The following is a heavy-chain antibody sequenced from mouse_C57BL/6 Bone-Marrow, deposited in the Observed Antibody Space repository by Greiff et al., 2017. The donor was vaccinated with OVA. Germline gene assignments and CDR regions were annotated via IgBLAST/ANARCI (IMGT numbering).Heavy chain of an antibody. D-gene: IGHD1-1*01. CDR3: ARIDYYYGSRNWYFDV. V-gene: IGHV8-8*01. J-gene: IGHJ1*03. CDR1: GFSLSTFGMG. CDR2: IWWDDDK. Sequence: QVQLKESGPGILQPSQTLSLTCSFSGFSLSTFGMGVGWIRQPSGKGLEWLAHIWWDDDKYYNPALKSRLTISKDTSKNQVFLKIANVDTADTATYYCARIDYYYGSRNWYFDVWGTGTTVTVSS.